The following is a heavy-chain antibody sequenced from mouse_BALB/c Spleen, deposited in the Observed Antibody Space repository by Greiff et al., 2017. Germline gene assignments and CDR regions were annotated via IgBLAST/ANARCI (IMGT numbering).Heavy chain of an antibody. CDR3: ARSSYDGYYYYAMDY. D-gene: IGHD2-3*01. J-gene: IGHJ4*01. CDR1: GYTFTSYN. CDR2: IYPGNGDT. Sequence: QVQLQQSGAELVKPGASVKMSCKASGYTFTSYNMHWVKQTPGQGLEWIGAIYPGNGDTSYNQKFKGKATLTADKSSSTAYMQLSSLTSEDSAVYYCARSSYDGYYYYAMDYWGQGTSVTVSS. V-gene: IGHV1-12*01.